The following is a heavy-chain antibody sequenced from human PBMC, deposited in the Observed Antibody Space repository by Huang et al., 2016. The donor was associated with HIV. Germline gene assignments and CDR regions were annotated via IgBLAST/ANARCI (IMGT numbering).Heavy chain of an antibody. CDR2: VYLRGNT. Sequence: QLRESGPGLVTPSETLSLTCSASGTSMTSSTFYWGWFRQPPGRGLGWMGRVYLRGNTYYNPSLKSRVTISIDTANTQYSMRLTSVTAADTAVYFCAREVRSVDTDRPDGYYYRGLDVWGQGTTVIVSS. V-gene: IGHV4-39*02. CDR3: AREVRSVDTDRPDGYYYRGLDV. CDR1: GTSMTSSTFY. J-gene: IGHJ6*02. D-gene: IGHD2-2*03.